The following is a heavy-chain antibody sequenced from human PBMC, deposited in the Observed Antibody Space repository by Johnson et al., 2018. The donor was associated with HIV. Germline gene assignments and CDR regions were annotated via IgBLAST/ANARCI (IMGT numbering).Heavy chain of an antibody. CDR2: ISGSGGST. CDR1: GFTVSSNY. CDR3: AIVGIFGVAPDDAFDI. D-gene: IGHD3-3*01. J-gene: IGHJ3*02. V-gene: IGHV3-23*04. Sequence: VQLVESGGGLIQPGGSLRLSCAASGFTVSSNYMSWVRQAPGKGLEWVSAISGSGGSTYYADSVKGRFTISRDNSKNTLYLQMNSLRAEDTAVYYCAIVGIFGVAPDDAFDIWGQGTMVTVSS.